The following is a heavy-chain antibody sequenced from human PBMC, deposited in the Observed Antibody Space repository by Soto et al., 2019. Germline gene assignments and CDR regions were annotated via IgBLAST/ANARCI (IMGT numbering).Heavy chain of an antibody. CDR1: GFSFSTYS. J-gene: IGHJ4*02. CDR2: IIGSSTYI. D-gene: IGHD1-1*01. Sequence: EVQLVESGGGLVKPGGSLRLSCAASGFSFSTYSMNWVRQAPGKGLEWVSSIIGSSTYIFYADSVKGRFTISRDNAKNSLYLQMNSLRADDTAVYYCARDVPNWHFDSWGQGTLVTVSS. CDR3: ARDVPNWHFDS. V-gene: IGHV3-21*03.